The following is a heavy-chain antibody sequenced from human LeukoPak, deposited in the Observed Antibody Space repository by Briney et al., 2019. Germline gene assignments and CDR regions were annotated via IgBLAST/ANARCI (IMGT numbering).Heavy chain of an antibody. CDR1: GFTFSSYS. V-gene: IGHV3-21*01. J-gene: IGHJ4*02. CDR2: ISSSSSYI. CDR3: ARAHNWKYGTFDY. Sequence: GGSLRLSCAASGFTFSSYSMNWVRQAPGKGLEWVSCISSSSSYIYYADSVKGRFTISRDNAKNSLYLQMNSLGVEDTAVYYCARAHNWKYGTFDYWGQGTLVTVSS. D-gene: IGHD1-7*01.